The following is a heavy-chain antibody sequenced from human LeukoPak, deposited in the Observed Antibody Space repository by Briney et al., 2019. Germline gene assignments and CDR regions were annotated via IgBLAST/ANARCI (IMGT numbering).Heavy chain of an antibody. CDR2: IWYDRSNK. Sequence: GGSLRLSCAASGFTFSSYGMHWVRQAPGKGLEWVAVIWYDRSNKYYADSVKGRFTISRDNSKNTLYLQMNSLRAEDTAVYYCAKARTTSGISPSDWGQGTLVTVSS. CDR1: GFTFSSYG. D-gene: IGHD3-10*01. V-gene: IGHV3-33*06. J-gene: IGHJ4*02. CDR3: AKARTTSGISPSD.